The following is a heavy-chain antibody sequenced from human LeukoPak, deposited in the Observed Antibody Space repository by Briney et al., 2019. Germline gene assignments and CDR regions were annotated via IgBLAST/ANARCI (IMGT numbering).Heavy chain of an antibody. V-gene: IGHV4-34*01. Sequence: SETLSLTCAVYGGSFSGYYWSWIRQPPGKGLEWIGEINHSGSTNYNPSLKSRVTISVDTSKNQFSLKLSSVTAADTAVYYCAREVVVPAASFDYWGQGTLVTVSS. CDR2: INHSGST. D-gene: IGHD2-2*01. J-gene: IGHJ4*02. CDR3: AREVVVPAASFDY. CDR1: GGSFSGYY.